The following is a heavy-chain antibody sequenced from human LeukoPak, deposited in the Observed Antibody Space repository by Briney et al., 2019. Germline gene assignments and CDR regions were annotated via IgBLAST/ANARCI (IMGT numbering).Heavy chain of an antibody. Sequence: GGSLRLSCAASGFIFNIHGMHWVRQAPGKGLEWVAVILYDGSNEYYADSVKGRFAISRDKSQNTLHLQMNSLRPEDTAVYYCARAQHRGWGFDYWGQGTLVTVSS. J-gene: IGHJ4*02. V-gene: IGHV3-30*19. D-gene: IGHD1-26*01. CDR2: ILYDGSNE. CDR3: ARAQHRGWGFDY. CDR1: GFIFNIHG.